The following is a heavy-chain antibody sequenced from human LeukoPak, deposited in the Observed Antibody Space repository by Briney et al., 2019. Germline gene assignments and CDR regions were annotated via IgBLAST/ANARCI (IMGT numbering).Heavy chain of an antibody. D-gene: IGHD3-22*01. CDR2: IIPILGIA. CDR3: ARWYYYDSSGLN. V-gene: IGHV1-69*04. Sequence: ASVKVSCKASGGTFSSYAISWVRQAPGQGLEWMGRIIPILGIANYAQKFQGRVTITADKSTSTAYMELSSLRSEDTAVYYCARWYYYDSSGLNWGQGTLATVSS. CDR1: GGTFSSYA. J-gene: IGHJ4*02.